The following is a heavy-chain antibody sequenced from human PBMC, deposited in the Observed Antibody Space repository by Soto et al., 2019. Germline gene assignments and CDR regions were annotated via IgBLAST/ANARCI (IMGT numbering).Heavy chain of an antibody. CDR2: ISYDGSNK. V-gene: IGHV3-30*18. CDR3: AKGARSMVGGFDY. D-gene: IGHD3-10*01. J-gene: IGHJ4*02. CDR1: GFTFSSYG. Sequence: QVQLVESGGGVVQPGRSLRLSCAASGFTFSSYGMHWVRQAPGEGLEWVAVISYDGSNKYYADSVKGRFTISRDNSKNTLYLQMNSLRAEDTAVYYCAKGARSMVGGFDYWGQGTLVTVSS.